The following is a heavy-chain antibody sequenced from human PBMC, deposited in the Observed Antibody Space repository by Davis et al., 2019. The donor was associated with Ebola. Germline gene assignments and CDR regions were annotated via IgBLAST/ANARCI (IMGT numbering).Heavy chain of an antibody. CDR2: TYYRSKWYN. D-gene: IGHD1-1*01. Sequence: HSQTLSLTCAISGDSVSSNSAAWNWIRQSPSRGLEWLGRTYYRSKWYNDYAVSVKSRITINPDTSKNQFSLQLNSVTPEDTAVYYCARAQLTPPRWYYGMDVWGQGTTVTVSS. CDR1: GDSVSSNSAA. V-gene: IGHV6-1*01. J-gene: IGHJ6*02. CDR3: ARAQLTPPRWYYGMDV.